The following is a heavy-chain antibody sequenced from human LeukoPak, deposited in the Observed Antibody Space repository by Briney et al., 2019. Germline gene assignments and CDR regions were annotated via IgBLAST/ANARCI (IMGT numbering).Heavy chain of an antibody. CDR1: GGTISSYY. CDR3: AGVSRSRGGWLYAFDI. D-gene: IGHD3-10*01. V-gene: IGHV4-4*07. J-gene: IGHJ3*02. Sequence: SETLTLTCTASGGTISSYYSSWIRQPAGKGLEWIGRINPSGSTNYNPSLKSRVTMSVDTYKNQFSLKLSSVTAADPAVYYCAGVSRSRGGWLYAFDIWGQGTMVTVSS. CDR2: INPSGST.